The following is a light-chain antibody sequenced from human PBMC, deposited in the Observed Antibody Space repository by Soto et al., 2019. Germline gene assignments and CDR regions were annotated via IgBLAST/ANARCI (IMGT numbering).Light chain of an antibody. Sequence: ALTQPPSVSGSPGQSVTISCNGTSSDIGKYDRVSWYQQSPGTAPKLIIYEVTNRPSGVPARFSGSKSGNTASLTISGLQAEDEADYYCSSYISTSRYVFGAGTKATVL. V-gene: IGLV2-18*02. J-gene: IGLJ1*01. CDR2: EVT. CDR3: SSYISTSRYV. CDR1: SSDIGKYDR.